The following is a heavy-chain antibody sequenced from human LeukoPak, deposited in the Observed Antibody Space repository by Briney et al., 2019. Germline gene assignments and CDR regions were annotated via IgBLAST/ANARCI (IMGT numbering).Heavy chain of an antibody. CDR1: GFTFSSYG. CDR2: IRSKPYSGTT. J-gene: IGHJ4*02. V-gene: IGHV3-49*04. CDR3: TREICADAGCYHHLPDF. D-gene: IGHD2-15*01. Sequence: PGGSLRLSCAASGFTFSSYGMRWVRQAPGKGLEWVSFIRSKPYSGTTDYVASVKGRFTISRDDSKSIGYLQMNSLKTEDTAVYYCTREICADAGCYHHLPDFWGQGTLVTVSS.